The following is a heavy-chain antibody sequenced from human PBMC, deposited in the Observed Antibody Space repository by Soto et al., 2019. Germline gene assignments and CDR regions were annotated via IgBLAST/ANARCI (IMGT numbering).Heavy chain of an antibody. V-gene: IGHV1-69*06. Sequence: SVKVSCKASGGTFSSYAISWVRQAPGQGLEWMGGIIPIFGTANYAQKFQGRVTITADKSTSTAYMELSSLRSEDTAVYYCAVNARIYCSTTSGLTSFDYWGQGTLVTVSS. J-gene: IGHJ4*02. CDR3: AVNARIYCSTTSGLTSFDY. D-gene: IGHD2-2*01. CDR2: IIPIFGTA. CDR1: GGTFSSYA.